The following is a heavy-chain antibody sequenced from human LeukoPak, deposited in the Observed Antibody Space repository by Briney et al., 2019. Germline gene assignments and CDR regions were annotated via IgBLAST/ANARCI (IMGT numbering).Heavy chain of an antibody. V-gene: IGHV3-66*01. Sequence: GGSLRLSCAASGITVSGNYMYWVRQAPGKGLEWVSAIYSGGSTYYADSVKGRFTISRDNSKNRLYPQMNNLRAGDTAVYYCAGSRLTGDSFDYWGQGTLVTVSS. CDR3: AGSRLTGDSFDY. J-gene: IGHJ4*02. CDR2: IYSGGST. CDR1: GITVSGNY. D-gene: IGHD3-16*01.